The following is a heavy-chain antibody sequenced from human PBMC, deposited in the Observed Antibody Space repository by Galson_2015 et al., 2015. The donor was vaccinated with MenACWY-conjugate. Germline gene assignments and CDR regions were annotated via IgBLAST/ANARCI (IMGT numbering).Heavy chain of an antibody. CDR2: MKQDGSET. V-gene: IGHV3-7*03. CDR1: GFSFSSYW. Sequence: SLRLSCAASGFSFSSYWMTWVRQAPGKGLEWVASMKQDGSETYYVDSVKGRFTISRDNAKNSLYLQMNSLRAEDTAVYYCARGEPRGYSYGSNYYGTDVWGQGTTVTVSS. J-gene: IGHJ6*02. CDR3: ARGEPRGYSYGSNYYGTDV. D-gene: IGHD5-18*01.